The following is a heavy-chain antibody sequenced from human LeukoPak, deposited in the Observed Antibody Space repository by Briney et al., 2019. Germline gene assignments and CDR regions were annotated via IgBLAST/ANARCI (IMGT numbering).Heavy chain of an antibody. Sequence: VASVKVSCKASGYTFTSYGISWVRQAPGQGLEWMGWISVYNGNTNYAQKFQGRVTMTTDTSTSTAYMELRSLRSDDTAMYYCARDIKRSRARWENLGFDPWGQGTLVTVSS. J-gene: IGHJ5*02. V-gene: IGHV1-18*01. CDR2: ISVYNGNT. CDR3: ARDIKRSRARWENLGFDP. CDR1: GYTFTSYG. D-gene: IGHD1-14*01.